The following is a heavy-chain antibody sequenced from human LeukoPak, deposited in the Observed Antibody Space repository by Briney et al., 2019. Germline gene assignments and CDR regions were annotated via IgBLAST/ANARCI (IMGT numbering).Heavy chain of an antibody. CDR3: ARQAPSIAARLPFDY. V-gene: IGHV1-18*01. J-gene: IGHJ4*02. CDR2: ISAYNGNT. D-gene: IGHD6-6*01. Sequence: ASVKVSCKASGYTFTSYGISWVRQAPGQGLEWMGWISAYNGNTNYAQKLQGRVTMTTDTSTSTAYMELRSLGSDDTAVYYCARQAPSIAARLPFDYWGQGTLVTVSS. CDR1: GYTFTSYG.